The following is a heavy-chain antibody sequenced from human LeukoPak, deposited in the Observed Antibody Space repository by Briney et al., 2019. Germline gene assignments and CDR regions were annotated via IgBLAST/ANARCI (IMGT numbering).Heavy chain of an antibody. D-gene: IGHD1-1*01. CDR2: INHSGST. Sequence: KPSETLSLTCAVYGGPFSGYYWSWIRQPPGKGLEWIGEINHSGSTSYNPSLKSRVTISVDTSKNQFSLKLSSVTAADTAVYYCARDNWLEQLNAFDTWGQGTMVTVSS. CDR1: GGPFSGYY. CDR3: ARDNWLEQLNAFDT. V-gene: IGHV4-34*01. J-gene: IGHJ3*02.